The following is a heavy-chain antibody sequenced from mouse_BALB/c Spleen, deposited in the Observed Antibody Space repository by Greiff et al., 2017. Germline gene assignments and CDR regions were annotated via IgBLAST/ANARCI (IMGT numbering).Heavy chain of an antibody. V-gene: IGHV7-1*02. D-gene: IGHD6-1*01. CDR2: SRNKANDYTT. CDR3: ARDAGLDYAMDY. CDR1: GFTFSDFY. Sequence: EVQGVEPGGGLVQPGGSLRLSCATSGFTFSDFYMAWVRQPPGKRLEWIAASRNKANDYTTEYSASVKGRFIVSRDTSQSILYLQMNALRAEDTAIYYCARDAGLDYAMDYWGQGTSVTVSS. J-gene: IGHJ4*01.